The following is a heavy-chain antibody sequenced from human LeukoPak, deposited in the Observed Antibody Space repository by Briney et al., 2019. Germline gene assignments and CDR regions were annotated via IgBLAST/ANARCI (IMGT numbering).Heavy chain of an antibody. J-gene: IGHJ4*02. CDR3: ARDMVGDKFPADY. V-gene: IGHV3-33*08. CDR1: EFISSGYW. Sequence: GGSLRLSCAASEFISSGYWMNWVRQAPGKGLEWVAVIWYDGSNKYYADSVKGRFTISRDNSKNTLYLQMSSLRNEDTAVYYCARDMVGDKFPADYWGQGTLVTASS. CDR2: IWYDGSNK. D-gene: IGHD1-26*01.